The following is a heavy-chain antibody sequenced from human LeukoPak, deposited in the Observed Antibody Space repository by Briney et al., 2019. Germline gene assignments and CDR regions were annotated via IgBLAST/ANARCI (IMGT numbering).Heavy chain of an antibody. Sequence: GGSLRLSCAASGFTFSSYAMSWVRQAPGKGLEWVSAISGSGGSTYYADSVKGRFTISGDNSKNTLYLQMNSLRAEDAAVYYCAKGEGATTYFDYWGQGTLVTVSS. CDR1: GFTFSSYA. V-gene: IGHV3-23*01. CDR3: AKGEGATTYFDY. J-gene: IGHJ4*02. CDR2: ISGSGGST. D-gene: IGHD1-26*01.